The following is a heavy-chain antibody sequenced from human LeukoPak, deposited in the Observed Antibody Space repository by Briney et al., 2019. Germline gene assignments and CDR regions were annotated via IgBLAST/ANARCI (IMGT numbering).Heavy chain of an antibody. D-gene: IGHD5-12*01. CDR1: GGSIRSYY. Sequence: SETLSLTCTVSGGSIRSYYRSWIRQPPGKGLEWIGYICYSGSTNYNPSLKSRVTISVDTSKNQFSLKLSSVTAADTAVYYCARSDSGYDLPDYWGQGTLVTVSS. V-gene: IGHV4-59*01. CDR2: ICYSGST. CDR3: ARSDSGYDLPDY. J-gene: IGHJ4*02.